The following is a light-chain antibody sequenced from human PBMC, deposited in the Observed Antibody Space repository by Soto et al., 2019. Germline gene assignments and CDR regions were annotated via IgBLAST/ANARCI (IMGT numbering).Light chain of an antibody. CDR2: GSS. CDR3: QQYGRSPLT. CDR1: QSLSN. J-gene: IGKJ4*01. V-gene: IGKV3-20*01. Sequence: EIVLTQSPGTLSLCPGERATLSCRASQSLSNLAWYQQKPGQAPRLLIYGSSSRATGIPDRFSGSGSGTDFTLTINRLEPEDCAVYYCQQYGRSPLTFGGGTKVDIK.